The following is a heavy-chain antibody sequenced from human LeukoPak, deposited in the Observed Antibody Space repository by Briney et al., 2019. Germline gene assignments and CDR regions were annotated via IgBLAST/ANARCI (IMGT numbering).Heavy chain of an antibody. CDR3: ASLAAAALYYFDY. D-gene: IGHD6-13*01. V-gene: IGHV3-11*03. Sequence: PGGSLRLSCAASGFTFSDYYMSWIRQAPGKGLEWVSYISSSSSYTNYADSVKGRFTISRDNAKISLYLQMNSLRAEDTAVYYCASLAAAALYYFDYGGQGTLVTVSS. CDR2: ISSSSSYT. J-gene: IGHJ4*02. CDR1: GFTFSDYY.